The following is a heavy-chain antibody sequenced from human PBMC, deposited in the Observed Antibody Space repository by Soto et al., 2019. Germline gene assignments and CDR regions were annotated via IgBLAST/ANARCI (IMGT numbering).Heavy chain of an antibody. CDR3: ARVGYSGTYRGTDV. V-gene: IGHV4-4*02. CDR1: GGSIISSNW. J-gene: IGHJ6*02. Sequence: PSETLFLTCAVSGGSIISSNWWNWGRQPPGKGLEWIGEISHSGSTKYNPSLKSRVTVSGDKSKNQFSLRLNAVTAADTAVYHCARVGYSGTYRGTDVWGQGTTVTVSS. CDR2: ISHSGST. D-gene: IGHD1-26*01.